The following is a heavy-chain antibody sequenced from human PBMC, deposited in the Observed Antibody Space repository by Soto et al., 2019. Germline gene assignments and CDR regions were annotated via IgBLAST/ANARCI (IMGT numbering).Heavy chain of an antibody. CDR3: ARESSSTVTTGGGGSAKDY. J-gene: IGHJ4*02. Sequence: QVHLVESGGGVVQPGTSLRLSCAASGLTFSNYAMHWVRQAPGKGLEWVAFISYDGTNRCYADSVKGRFTISRDNSKNTLYLQMNSLKTEDTAVYYCARESSSTVTTGGGGSAKDYWGQGTLVTVSS. CDR1: GLTFSNYA. D-gene: IGHD4-17*01. V-gene: IGHV3-30-3*01. CDR2: ISYDGTNR.